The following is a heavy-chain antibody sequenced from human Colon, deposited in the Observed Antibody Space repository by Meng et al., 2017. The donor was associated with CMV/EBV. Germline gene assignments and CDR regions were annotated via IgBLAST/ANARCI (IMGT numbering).Heavy chain of an antibody. V-gene: IGHV1-18*01. J-gene: IGHJ3*02. CDR3: ARRRRITIFGVVIPGDAFDI. D-gene: IGHD3-3*01. CDR2: ISTSTGNT. Sequence: ASVKVSCKASGYIFTNYGITWVRQAPGQGLEWMGWISTSTGNTNYPQKLQDRVTMTTDARTNTAYMELRSLRSDDTAVYYCARRRRITIFGVVIPGDAFDIWGQGTMVTVSS. CDR1: GYIFTNYG.